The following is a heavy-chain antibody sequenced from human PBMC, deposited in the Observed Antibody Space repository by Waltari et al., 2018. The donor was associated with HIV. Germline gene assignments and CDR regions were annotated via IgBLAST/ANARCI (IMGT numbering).Heavy chain of an antibody. J-gene: IGHJ4*02. Sequence: EVQLVESGGVVVQPGGSLRLSCAASGFTFDDYAMHWVRQAPGKGLEWVSLISWDGGSTYYADSVKGRFTSSRDNSKNSLYLQMNSLRAEDTALYYCALSSSPLRPFDYWGQGTLVTVSS. CDR2: ISWDGGST. D-gene: IGHD6-6*01. V-gene: IGHV3-43D*03. CDR3: ALSSSPLRPFDY. CDR1: GFTFDDYA.